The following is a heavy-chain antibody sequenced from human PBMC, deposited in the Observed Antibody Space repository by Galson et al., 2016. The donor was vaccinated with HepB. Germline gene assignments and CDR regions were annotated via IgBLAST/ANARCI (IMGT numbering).Heavy chain of an antibody. Sequence: SVKVSCKAFGYSFTTYGISWVRQAPGQGLEWMGWINTYTGNTNYAQKFQDRVTMTTDTPTSTAYMELRSLRSDDTAVYFCASKMGLLEDAFDFWGQGTMVTVSS. CDR3: ASKMGLLEDAFDF. CDR2: INTYTGNT. CDR1: GYSFTTYG. D-gene: IGHD2-8*01. V-gene: IGHV1-18*04. J-gene: IGHJ3*01.